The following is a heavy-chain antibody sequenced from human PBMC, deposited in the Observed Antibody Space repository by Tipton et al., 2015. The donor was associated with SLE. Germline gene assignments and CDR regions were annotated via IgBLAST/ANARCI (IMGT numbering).Heavy chain of an antibody. V-gene: IGHV3-30*02. D-gene: IGHD2-15*01. J-gene: IGHJ4*02. Sequence: SLRLSCAASGFTFSSYGMHWVRQAPGKGLERVAFIRNDGSGKYYADSVKGRVANSRDNFRNMLHLQMNSLRAEETAVYYCAKVGMLAFSGSHHLDYWGQGALGAVPS. CDR3: AKVGMLAFSGSHHLDY. CDR2: IRNDGSGK. CDR1: GFTFSSYG.